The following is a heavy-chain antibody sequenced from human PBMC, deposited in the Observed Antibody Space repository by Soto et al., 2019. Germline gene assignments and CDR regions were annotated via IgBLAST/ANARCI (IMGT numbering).Heavy chain of an antibody. CDR1: GGSISSYY. CDR3: ARPYSSCWYAAFDL. CDR2: IYYRGST. V-gene: IGHV4-59*08. D-gene: IGHD6-19*01. Sequence: QVHLQQSGPGLVKPSETLSLTCTVSGGSISSYYWSWLRQPPGKGLEWIGFIYYRGSTNYNPSLRSRVTIAVDTSQNQFSLKLSSVPAADTAVDYCARPYSSCWYAAFDLWGQGTMVTVSS. J-gene: IGHJ3*01.